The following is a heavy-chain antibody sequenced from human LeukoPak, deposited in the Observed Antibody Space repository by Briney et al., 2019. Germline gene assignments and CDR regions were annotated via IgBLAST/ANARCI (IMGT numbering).Heavy chain of an antibody. Sequence: GGSLRLSCAASGFTFSSYSMNWVRQAPGKGLEWVSSISSSSSYICYADSVKGRFTISRDNAKNSLYLQMNSLRAEDTAVYYCARDKVEMATLGAFDIWGQGTMVTVSS. CDR1: GFTFSSYS. V-gene: IGHV3-21*01. D-gene: IGHD5-24*01. J-gene: IGHJ3*02. CDR3: ARDKVEMATLGAFDI. CDR2: ISSSSSYI.